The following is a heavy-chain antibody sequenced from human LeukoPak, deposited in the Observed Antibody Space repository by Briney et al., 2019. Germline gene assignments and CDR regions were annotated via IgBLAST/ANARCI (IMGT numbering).Heavy chain of an antibody. CDR3: ARVKPPTPSYYYYDSSGYPRTTRQNIRSYFDY. Sequence: GASVKVSCKASGGTFSSYAISWVRQAPGQGLEWMGGIIPIFGTANYAQKFQGRVTITADESTSTAYMELSSLRSEDTAVYYCARVKPPTPSYYYYDSSGYPRTTRQNIRSYFDYWGQGTLVTVSS. V-gene: IGHV1-69*13. D-gene: IGHD3-22*01. CDR1: GGTFSSYA. J-gene: IGHJ4*02. CDR2: IIPIFGTA.